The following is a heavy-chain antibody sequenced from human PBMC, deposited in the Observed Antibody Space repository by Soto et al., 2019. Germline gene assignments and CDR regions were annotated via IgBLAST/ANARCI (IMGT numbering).Heavy chain of an antibody. V-gene: IGHV4-34*01. D-gene: IGHD3-22*01. J-gene: IGHJ5*02. CDR3: ARGRGATYYYGSSGYPRGLRFDP. CDR1: GGSFSGYY. Sequence: QVLLQQWGAGLLQPSETLSLTGAVYGGSFSGYYWSWIRQPPGKGLEWIGEINHSGSTNYNQSLKSRATISVDTSKNQFSLKMSSVTAADTAGYYCARGRGATYYYGSSGYPRGLRFDPWCQGTLVTVS. CDR2: INHSGST.